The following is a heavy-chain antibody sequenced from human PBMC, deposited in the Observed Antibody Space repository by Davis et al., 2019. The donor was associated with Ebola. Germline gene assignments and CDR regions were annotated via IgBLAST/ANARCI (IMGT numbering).Heavy chain of an antibody. CDR2: IFSSGTT. CDR1: GASVNVSTYL. J-gene: IGHJ4*02. CDR3: VRGGRVGERWLQYRLYYFDN. D-gene: IGHD5-24*01. V-gene: IGHV4-39*02. Sequence: MPGGSLRLSCSVSGASVNVSTYLWSWIRQSPGKGLEWLGSIFSSGTTYDHPSLKSPVPVSFDASKNTLSLRLTSVTTADMAVYFCVRGGRVGERWLQYRLYYFDNWGQGTLVTVSS.